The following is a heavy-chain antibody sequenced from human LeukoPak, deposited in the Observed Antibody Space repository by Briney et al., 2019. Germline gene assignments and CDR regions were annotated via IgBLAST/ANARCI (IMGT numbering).Heavy chain of an antibody. Sequence: PSETLSLTCTASGGSISSYYWSWIRQPPGKGLEWIGYTYYSGSANYNPSLKSRVTMSVDTSKNQFSLRLNSVTAADTAVYYCARGGSRDGYNRPLDYWGQGTLVTVSS. CDR1: GGSISSYY. CDR3: ARGGSRDGYNRPLDY. D-gene: IGHD5-24*01. CDR2: TYYSGSA. V-gene: IGHV4-59*01. J-gene: IGHJ4*02.